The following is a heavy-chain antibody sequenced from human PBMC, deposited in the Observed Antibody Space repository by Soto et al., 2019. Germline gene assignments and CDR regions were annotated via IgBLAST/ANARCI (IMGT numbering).Heavy chain of an antibody. CDR3: ARVVYFGVLTGPTLYYYGMDD. J-gene: IGHJ6*02. D-gene: IGHD3-9*01. CDR1: GFTFNDYD. V-gene: IGHV3-20*04. CDR2: INWNGRST. Sequence: PGGSLRLSCAASGFTFNDYDMNWVRQAPGKGLEWVSGINWNGRSTGYADSVKGRFTIFRDHAQNSLYLQMNGLRAEDTALYYCARVVYFGVLTGPTLYYYGMDDWGQGTMVTAFS.